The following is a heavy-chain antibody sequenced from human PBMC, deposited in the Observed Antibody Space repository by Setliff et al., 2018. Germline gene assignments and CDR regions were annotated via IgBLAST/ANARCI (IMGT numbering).Heavy chain of an antibody. V-gene: IGHV1-18*01. CDR1: GYTFTSSG. D-gene: IGHD5-18*01. J-gene: IGHJ4*02. CDR2: ISAYSGNT. CDR3: ARAPSVELVTIRTNSWFTY. Sequence: ASVKVSCKASGYTFTSSGISWVRQAPGQGLEWMGWISAYSGNTNYAQRLQGRVTMTTDTSTSTAYMELRSLRSDDTAVYYCARAPSVELVTIRTNSWFTYWGQGTLVTVSS.